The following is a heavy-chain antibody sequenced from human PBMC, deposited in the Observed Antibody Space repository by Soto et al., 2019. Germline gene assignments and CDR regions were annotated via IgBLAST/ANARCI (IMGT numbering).Heavy chain of an antibody. Sequence: GGSLRLSCAASGFTFSSYSMNWVRQAPGKGLEWVSSISSSSSYIYYADSVKGRFTISRDNAKNSLYLQMNSLRAEDTAVYYCARDIVVVVAATPGYFDYWGQGTLFTVS. CDR1: GFTFSSYS. V-gene: IGHV3-21*01. J-gene: IGHJ4*02. CDR2: ISSSSSYI. CDR3: ARDIVVVVAATPGYFDY. D-gene: IGHD2-15*01.